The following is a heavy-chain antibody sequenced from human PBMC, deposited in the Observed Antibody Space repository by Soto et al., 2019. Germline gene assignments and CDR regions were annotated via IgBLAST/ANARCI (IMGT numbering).Heavy chain of an antibody. J-gene: IGHJ6*03. V-gene: IGHV1-18*01. Sequence: ASVKVYCKGSGYTFTSYGISWVRLAPGQGLEWMGWISAYNGNTNYAQKLQGRVTMTTDTSTSTAYMELRSLRSDDTAVYYCARDLGYCTNGVCYTDLYYYYYMDVWGKGTTVTVSS. CDR2: ISAYNGNT. CDR3: ARDLGYCTNGVCYTDLYYYYYMDV. CDR1: GYTFTSYG. D-gene: IGHD2-8*01.